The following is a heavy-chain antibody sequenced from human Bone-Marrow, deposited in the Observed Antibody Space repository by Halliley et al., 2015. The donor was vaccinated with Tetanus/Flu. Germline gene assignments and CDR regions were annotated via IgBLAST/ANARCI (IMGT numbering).Heavy chain of an antibody. Sequence: QLVQSGAEVKKPGESLKISCKCSGYSFINYWIGWVRQTPGKGLQWMGIIYPGDSDTRYSPAFQGLVTIPADKSINTAYLQWSGLKASDSALYYGTKHIIDDSRGGFSYEMDVWGHWAAVSVSS. CDR1: GYSFINYW. CDR2: IYPGDSDT. J-gene: IGHJ6*02. V-gene: IGHV5-51*01. D-gene: IGHD3-16*01. CDR3: TKHIIDDSRGGFSYEMDV.